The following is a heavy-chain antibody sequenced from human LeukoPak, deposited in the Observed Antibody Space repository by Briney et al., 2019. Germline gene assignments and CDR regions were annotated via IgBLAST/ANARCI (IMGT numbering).Heavy chain of an antibody. CDR2: ISGDGGST. Sequence: GGSLRLSCAASGFTFDDYAVHWVRQAPGKGLEWVSLISGDGGSTYYADSVKGRFTISRDNSKNSLYLQMNSLRTEDTALYYCAKDMVRGVIISYYYGMDVWGQGTTVTVSS. J-gene: IGHJ6*02. V-gene: IGHV3-43*02. CDR1: GFTFDDYA. CDR3: AKDMVRGVIISYYYGMDV. D-gene: IGHD3-10*01.